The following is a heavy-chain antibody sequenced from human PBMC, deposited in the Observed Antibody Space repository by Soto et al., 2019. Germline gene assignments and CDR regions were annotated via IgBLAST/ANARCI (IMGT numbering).Heavy chain of an antibody. J-gene: IGHJ4*02. D-gene: IGHD1-26*01. CDR1: GFTFTTYA. V-gene: IGHV3-23*01. CDR3: AKDLSGSRQYYFDY. Sequence: EVQLLESGGGLGRPGGSLRPSCAASGFTFTTYAMSWVRRAPGKGLEWVSGVSGGGAAPYSTDSVKGRFTISRDDSRSTWSLQMNSLRADDTAVYFWAKDLSGSRQYYFDYWGQGVLVTVAS. CDR2: VSGGGAAP.